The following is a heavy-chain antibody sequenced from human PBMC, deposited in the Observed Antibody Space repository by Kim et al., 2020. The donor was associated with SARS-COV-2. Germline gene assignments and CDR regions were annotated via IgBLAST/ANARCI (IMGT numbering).Heavy chain of an antibody. Sequence: PSFHGQVTISADKSISTAYLQWSSLKASDTAMYYCARHNVASPAIVAIDYWGQGTLVTVSS. CDR3: ARHNVASPAIVAIDY. D-gene: IGHD1-26*01. V-gene: IGHV5-51*01. J-gene: IGHJ4*02.